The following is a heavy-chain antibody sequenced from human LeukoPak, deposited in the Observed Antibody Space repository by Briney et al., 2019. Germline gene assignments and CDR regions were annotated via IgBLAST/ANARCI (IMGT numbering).Heavy chain of an antibody. CDR3: ARVPAKGGNQYYFDY. D-gene: IGHD4-23*01. J-gene: IGHJ4*02. CDR2: IYQSGST. CDR1: GGSFSGYY. Sequence: SETLSLTCAVYGGSFSGYYWGWIRQPPGKGLEWIGSIYQSGSTYYNPSIKSRVTMSVDTSKNQFSLKLRSVTAADTAVYYCARVPAKGGNQYYFDYWGQGTLSPSPQ. V-gene: IGHV4-38-2*01.